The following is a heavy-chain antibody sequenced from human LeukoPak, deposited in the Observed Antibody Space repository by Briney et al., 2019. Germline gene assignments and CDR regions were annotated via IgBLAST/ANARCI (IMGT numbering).Heavy chain of an antibody. CDR2: ISGSGGST. J-gene: IGHJ4*02. V-gene: IGHV3-23*01. Sequence: GGSLRLSCAVSGITFSSYAMSWVRQAPGKGLEWVSAISGSGGSTYYADSVKGRFTISRDNSKNTLYLQMNNLRAEDTAVYYCVEMEGGRDYWGQGALVTVSS. D-gene: IGHD1-1*01. CDR3: VEMEGGRDY. CDR1: GITFSSYA.